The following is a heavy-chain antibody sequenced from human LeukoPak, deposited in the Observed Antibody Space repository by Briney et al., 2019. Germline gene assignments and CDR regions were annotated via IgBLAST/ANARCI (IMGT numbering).Heavy chain of an antibody. CDR2: ISGSGGST. CDR3: ATSRRSFGDSDYFDY. J-gene: IGHJ4*02. D-gene: IGHD3-10*01. V-gene: IGHV3-23*01. Sequence: GGSLRLSCAASGFTFSSYGMSWVRQAPGKGLEWVSAISGSGGSTYYADSVKGRFTISRDNSKNTLYLQMNSLRSEDTAVYYCATSRRSFGDSDYFDYWGQGTLVTVSS. CDR1: GFTFSSYG.